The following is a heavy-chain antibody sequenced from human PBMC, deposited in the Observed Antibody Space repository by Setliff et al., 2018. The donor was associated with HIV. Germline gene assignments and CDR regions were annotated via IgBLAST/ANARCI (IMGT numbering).Heavy chain of an antibody. CDR2: IIPILGIA. CDR1: GGTFSSYA. CDR3: ARDLTGEDAFDI. Sequence: SVKVSCKASGGTFSSYAISWVRQAPGQGLEWMGGIIPILGIANYAQKFQGRVTITADKSTSTAYMELSSLRSEDTAVYYCARDLTGEDAFDIWGQGTRVTVSS. D-gene: IGHD7-27*01. J-gene: IGHJ3*02. V-gene: IGHV1-69*10.